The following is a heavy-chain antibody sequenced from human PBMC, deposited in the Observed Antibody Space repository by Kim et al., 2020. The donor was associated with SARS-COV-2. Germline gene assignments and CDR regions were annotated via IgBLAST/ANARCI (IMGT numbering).Heavy chain of an antibody. D-gene: IGHD3-22*01. Sequence: GGSLRLSCAASGFTFSSYAMSWVRQAPGKGLEWVSAISGSGGSTYYADSVKGRFTISRDNSKNTLYLQMNSLRAEDTAVYYCAKDTGYYYDSRFGQPLYYWGQGTLVTVSS. CDR1: GFTFSSYA. CDR3: AKDTGYYYDSRFGQPLYY. J-gene: IGHJ4*02. CDR2: ISGSGGST. V-gene: IGHV3-23*01.